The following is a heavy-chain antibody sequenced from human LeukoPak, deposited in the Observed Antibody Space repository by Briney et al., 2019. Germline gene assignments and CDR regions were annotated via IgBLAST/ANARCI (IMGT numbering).Heavy chain of an antibody. Sequence: GGSLRLSCAASGFTFSSYEMNWVRQAPGKGLEWVSVIYTGGGTYYADSVKGRFTISRDSSKNTLHLQMNSLRAEDTAVYYCARGSGPHSGKYSRGQGTLVTVSS. V-gene: IGHV3-53*01. J-gene: IGHJ5*01. CDR1: GFTFSSYE. CDR2: IYTGGGT. CDR3: ARGSGPHSGKYS. D-gene: IGHD1-26*01.